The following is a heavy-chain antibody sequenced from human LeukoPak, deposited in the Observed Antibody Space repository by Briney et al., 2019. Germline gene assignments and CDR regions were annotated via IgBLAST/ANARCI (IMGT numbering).Heavy chain of an antibody. CDR3: ARERTGYSSGWSGY. J-gene: IGHJ4*02. Sequence: ASVKVSCKASGYTFNNHDINWVRQAPGRGLEWMGWINTYSANTNYAQEFQDRVIMTTDTSTSTAYMELRSLRSDDTAVYYCARERTGYSSGWSGYWGQGTLVTVSS. V-gene: IGHV1-18*01. D-gene: IGHD6-25*01. CDR1: GYTFNNHD. CDR2: INTYSANT.